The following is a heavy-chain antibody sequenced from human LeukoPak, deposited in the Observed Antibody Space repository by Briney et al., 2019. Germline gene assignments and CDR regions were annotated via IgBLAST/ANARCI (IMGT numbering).Heavy chain of an antibody. CDR2: ISSNGGST. V-gene: IGHV3-64*04. J-gene: IGHJ4*02. D-gene: IGHD4-17*01. CDR3: AKDGPYTTVTTPFDY. Sequence: PGGSLRLSCSASGFTFSRYAMYWVRQAPGKGLEYVSVISSNGGSTDYADSVKGRVTVSRDNSKNTLYLQMNSLRAEDTAVYYCAKDGPYTTVTTPFDYWGQGTLVTVSS. CDR1: GFTFSRYA.